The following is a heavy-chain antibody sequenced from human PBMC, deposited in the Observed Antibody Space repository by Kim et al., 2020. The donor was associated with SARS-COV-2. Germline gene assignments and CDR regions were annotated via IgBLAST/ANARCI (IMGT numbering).Heavy chain of an antibody. V-gene: IGHV4-31*02. D-gene: IGHD1-26*01. J-gene: IGHJ4*02. CDR3: ARGWGPTDNDY. CDR2: T. Sequence: TYYNPSLKSRVTISVDTSKNQFSLKLSSVTAADTAVYYCARGWGPTDNDYWGQGTLVTVSS.